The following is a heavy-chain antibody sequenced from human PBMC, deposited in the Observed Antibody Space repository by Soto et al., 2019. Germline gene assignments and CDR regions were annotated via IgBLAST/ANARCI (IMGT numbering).Heavy chain of an antibody. CDR1: GFTFSNAW. D-gene: IGHD3-22*01. Sequence: PGGSLRLSCAASGFTFSNAWMNWVRQAPGKGLEWVGRIKSKTDGGTTDYAAPVKGRFTISRDDSKNTLYLQMNSLKTEDTAVYYCTTDSSGYYYDVVYYYGMDVWGQGTTVTVSS. CDR2: IKSKTDGGTT. J-gene: IGHJ6*02. CDR3: TTDSSGYYYDVVYYYGMDV. V-gene: IGHV3-15*07.